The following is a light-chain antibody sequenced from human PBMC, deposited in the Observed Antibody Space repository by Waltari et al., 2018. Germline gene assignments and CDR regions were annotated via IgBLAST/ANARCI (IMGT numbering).Light chain of an antibody. CDR3: CSYAGSSTWV. CDR2: EGS. V-gene: IGLV2-23*01. Sequence: QSALTQPASVSWSPGQSITISCTGTSSDVGSYNLVSWYQQHPGKAPQLMIYEGSKRPSGVSNRFSGSNSGNSASLTISGLQAEDEADYYCCSYAGSSTWVFGGGTKLTVL. J-gene: IGLJ3*02. CDR1: SSDVGSYNL.